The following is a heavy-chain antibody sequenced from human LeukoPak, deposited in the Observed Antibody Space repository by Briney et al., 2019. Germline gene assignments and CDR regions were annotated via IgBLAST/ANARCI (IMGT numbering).Heavy chain of an antibody. Sequence: SETLSLTCAVYGGSFSGYYWSWIRQPPGKGLGWIGEINHSGSTNYNPSLKSRVTISVDTSKNQFSLKLSSVTAADTAVYYCARGNGYYDSSGYSLSWFDPWGQGTLVTVSS. CDR1: GGSFSGYY. CDR3: ARGNGYYDSSGYSLSWFDP. J-gene: IGHJ5*02. D-gene: IGHD3-22*01. CDR2: INHSGST. V-gene: IGHV4-34*01.